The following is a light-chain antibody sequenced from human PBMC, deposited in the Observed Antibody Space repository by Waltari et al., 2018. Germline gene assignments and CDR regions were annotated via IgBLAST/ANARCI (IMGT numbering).Light chain of an antibody. V-gene: IGKV2-40*01. CDR3: MQGIEYDFT. CDR1: QSLLDSEDGNTY. Sequence: DIVMTQTPLSLPVTLGEPASISCRSSQSLLDSEDGNTYLDWYLQKPGQSPQLLIYEVSNRAGVDTDRFRGTGSDTEFTLKMSRVEAESGGVYYCMQGIEYDFTFGPGTKLDIK. J-gene: IGKJ3*01. CDR2: EVS.